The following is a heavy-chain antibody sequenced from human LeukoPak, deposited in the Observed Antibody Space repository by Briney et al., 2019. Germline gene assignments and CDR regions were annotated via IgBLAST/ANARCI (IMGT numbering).Heavy chain of an antibody. J-gene: IGHJ4*02. V-gene: IGHV1-2*02. CDR3: ARAPGYSGYDTLFDY. D-gene: IGHD5-12*01. CDR1: GYMFTGYY. CDR2: INPNSGGT. Sequence: ASVKVSCKTSGYMFTGYYIHWVRQAPGQGLEWMGWINPNSGGTNYAQKFQGRVTMTRDTSISTAYMELSRLRSDDTAVYYCARAPGYSGYDTLFDYWGQGTLVTVSS.